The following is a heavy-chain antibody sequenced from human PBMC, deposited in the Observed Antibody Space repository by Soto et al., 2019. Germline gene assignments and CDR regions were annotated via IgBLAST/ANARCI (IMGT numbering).Heavy chain of an antibody. Sequence: ASVKVSCTDSGYTFTIYGISWVRQAPGQGLEWMGWISAYNGNTNYAQKLQGRVTMTTDTSTSTAYMELRSLRSDDTAVYYCARSPPNYDILTGYSFDYWGQGTLVTVSS. CDR2: ISAYNGNT. D-gene: IGHD3-9*01. J-gene: IGHJ4*02. CDR1: GYTFTIYG. CDR3: ARSPPNYDILTGYSFDY. V-gene: IGHV1-18*01.